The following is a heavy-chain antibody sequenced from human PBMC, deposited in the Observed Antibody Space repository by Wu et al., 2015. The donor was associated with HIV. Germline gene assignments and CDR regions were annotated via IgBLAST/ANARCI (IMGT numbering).Heavy chain of an antibody. D-gene: IGHD2-2*02. J-gene: IGHJ1*01. Sequence: QVQLVQSGAEVKKPGASVKVSCKASGYTFTGYYMHWVRQAPGQGLEWMGWINPNSGGTNYAQKFQGRVTMTRDTSTSTVSMELSSLRSEDTAVYYCARVHCSSTSCYTGYFQHWGQGTLVRGLL. CDR3: ARVHCSSTSCYTGYFQH. CDR2: INPNSGGT. CDR1: GYTFTGYY. V-gene: IGHV1-2*02.